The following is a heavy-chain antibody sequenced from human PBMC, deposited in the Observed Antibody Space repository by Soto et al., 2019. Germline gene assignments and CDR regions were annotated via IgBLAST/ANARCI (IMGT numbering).Heavy chain of an antibody. V-gene: IGHV1-18*01. D-gene: IGHD6-13*01. J-gene: IGHJ5*02. CDR1: GYTFTSYG. CDR3: AREEVDSSSWDNTNWFDP. CDR2: ISAYNGNT. Sequence: ASVKVSCKASGYTFTSYGISWVRQAPGQGLEWMGWISAYNGNTNYAQKLQGRVTMTTDTSTSTAYMELRSLRSDDTAVYYCAREEVDSSSWDNTNWFDPWGQGTLVTVSS.